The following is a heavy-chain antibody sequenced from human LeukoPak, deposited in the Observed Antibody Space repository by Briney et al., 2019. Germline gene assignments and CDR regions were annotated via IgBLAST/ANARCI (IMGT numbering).Heavy chain of an antibody. J-gene: IGHJ4*02. CDR2: IYYSGNT. V-gene: IGHV4-39*07. Sequence: SETLSLTCSVSGGSIRSTTYYWGWIRQPPEKGLEWIVSIYYSGNTYYSPSLMTRVTISVDTSKNQFSLKLSSVTAADTAVYYCARGAYCGGDCYSSPIDYWGQGTLVTVSS. CDR1: GGSIRSTTYY. D-gene: IGHD2-21*02. CDR3: ARGAYCGGDCYSSPIDY.